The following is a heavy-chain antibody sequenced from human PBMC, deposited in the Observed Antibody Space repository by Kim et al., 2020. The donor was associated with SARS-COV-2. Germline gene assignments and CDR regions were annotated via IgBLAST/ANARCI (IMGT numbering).Heavy chain of an antibody. CDR2: ISWNSGSI. D-gene: IGHD1-20*01. Sequence: GGSLRLSCAASGFTFDDYAMHWVRQAPGKGLEWVSGISWNSGSIGYADSVKGRLNISRDNAKNSLYPQMNSLTAEDTALYYCAKDISNNHYYGMDVGGQGTAVTVSS. V-gene: IGHV3-9*01. CDR3: AKDISNNHYYGMDV. J-gene: IGHJ6*02. CDR1: GFTFDDYA.